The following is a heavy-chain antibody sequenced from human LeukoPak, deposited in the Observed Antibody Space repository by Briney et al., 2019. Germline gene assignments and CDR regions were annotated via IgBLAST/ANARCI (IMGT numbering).Heavy chain of an antibody. V-gene: IGHV1-46*01. CDR2: INPSGGST. D-gene: IGHD1-7*01. CDR1: GYTFTTYY. CDR3: ARDQTGATLMDV. J-gene: IGHJ6*03. Sequence: GASVKVSCKVSGYTFTTYYMHWVRQAPGQGLEWMGIINPSGGSTSYAQKFQGRVTMTRDMSTSTVYMELSSLRSEDTAVYYCARDQTGATLMDVWGKGTTVTVSS.